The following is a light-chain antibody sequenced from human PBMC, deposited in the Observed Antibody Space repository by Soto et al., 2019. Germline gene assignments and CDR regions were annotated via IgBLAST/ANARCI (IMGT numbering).Light chain of an antibody. CDR1: QSVFHSANNMNY. Sequence: DTVMTQSPDSLAVSLGERATINCKSSQSVFHSANNMNYLAWYQQKPGQSPKLLISWASIRDSGVPDRFSGSGSGTDLTLTINSLQAEDAAVYYCQQFYNTPPYTFGQGTRLEIK. J-gene: IGKJ2*01. CDR3: QQFYNTPPYT. V-gene: IGKV4-1*01. CDR2: WAS.